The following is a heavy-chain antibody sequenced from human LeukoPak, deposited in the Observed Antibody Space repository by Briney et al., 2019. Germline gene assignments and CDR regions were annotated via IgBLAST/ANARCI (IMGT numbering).Heavy chain of an antibody. V-gene: IGHV3-30*02. D-gene: IGHD1-26*01. CDR1: GFTFSSYG. Sequence: GGSLRLSCAASGFTFSSYGMHWVRQAPGKGLEWVAFIRYDGSYTYYADSVKGRFTISRDNSKNTLYLQMNSLRAEDTAVYYCARDLIVGAPSGAFDIWGQGTMVTVSS. CDR2: IRYDGSYT. CDR3: ARDLIVGAPSGAFDI. J-gene: IGHJ3*02.